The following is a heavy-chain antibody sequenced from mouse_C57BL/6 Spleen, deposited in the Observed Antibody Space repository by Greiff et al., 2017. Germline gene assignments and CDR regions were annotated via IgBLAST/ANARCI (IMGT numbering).Heavy chain of an antibody. Sequence: QVQLQQSGAELVRPGASVTLSCKASGYTFTDYEMHWVKQTPVHGLEWIGAIDPETGGTAYNQKFKGKAILTADKSSSTAYMELRSLTSEDSAVYYCTRQGLEGNYDYWGQGTTLTVSS. V-gene: IGHV1-15*01. CDR3: TRQGLEGNYDY. J-gene: IGHJ2*01. CDR2: IDPETGGT. CDR1: GYTFTDYE. D-gene: IGHD2-1*01.